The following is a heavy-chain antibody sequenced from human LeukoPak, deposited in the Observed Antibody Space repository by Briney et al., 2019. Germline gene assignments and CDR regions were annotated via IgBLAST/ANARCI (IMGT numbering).Heavy chain of an antibody. D-gene: IGHD6-19*01. CDR1: GFTFSNYY. CDR2: ISSGSSYI. Sequence: GGSLRLSCAASGFTFSNYYMNWVRQAPGKGPEGVSSISSGSSYIYYADSLKGRFTISRDNAKNSLYLQMNSLRAEDTAVYYCATGVRGYNSALDYWGHGTLVTVSP. CDR3: ATGVRGYNSALDY. J-gene: IGHJ4*01. V-gene: IGHV3-21*01.